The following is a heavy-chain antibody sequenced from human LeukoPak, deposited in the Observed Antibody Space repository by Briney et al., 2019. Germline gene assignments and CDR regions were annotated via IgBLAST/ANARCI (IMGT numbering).Heavy chain of an antibody. CDR3: ARDPTTVTKGLDI. CDR1: GGSVSSHY. V-gene: IGHV4-59*02. CDR2: ISYIGST. D-gene: IGHD4-17*01. J-gene: IGHJ3*02. Sequence: SQTLSLTCTVSGGSVSSHYWSWIRQPPGKGLEWIGYISYIGSTNYNPSLKSRVTISVDTSKNQFSLKLSSVTAADAAVYFCARDPTTVTKGLDIWGQGTVVTVSS.